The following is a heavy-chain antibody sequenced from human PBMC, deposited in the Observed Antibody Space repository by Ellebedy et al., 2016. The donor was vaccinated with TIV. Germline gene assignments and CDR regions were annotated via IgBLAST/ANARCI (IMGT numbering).Heavy chain of an antibody. J-gene: IGHJ6*02. CDR3: ARHASWGSGGYYYYGMDV. CDR1: GYTFTSYG. D-gene: IGHD3-10*01. CDR2: ISAYNGNT. Sequence: AASVKVSCKASGYTFTSYGISWVRQAPGQGLEWMGWISAYNGNTNYAQKLQGRVTMTTDTSTSTAYMELRSLRSDDTAVYYCARHASWGSGGYYYYGMDVWGQGTTVTVSS. V-gene: IGHV1-18*01.